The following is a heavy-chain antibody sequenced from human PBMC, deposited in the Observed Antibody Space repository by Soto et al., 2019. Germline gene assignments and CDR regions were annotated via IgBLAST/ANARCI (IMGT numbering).Heavy chain of an antibody. J-gene: IGHJ6*02. CDR2: ISYDGSNK. CDR1: GFTFSSYG. Sequence: QVQLVESGGGVVQPGRSLRLSCAASGFTFSSYGMHWVRQAPGKGLEWVAVISYDGSNKYYADSVKGRFTISRDNSKNTLYLQMNSLRAEDTAVYYCAKGNGFWSGYEEDVWGQGTTVTVSS. V-gene: IGHV3-30*18. D-gene: IGHD3-3*01. CDR3: AKGNGFWSGYEEDV.